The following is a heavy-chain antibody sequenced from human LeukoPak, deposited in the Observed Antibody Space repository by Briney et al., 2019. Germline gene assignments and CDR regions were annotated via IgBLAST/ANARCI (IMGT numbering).Heavy chain of an antibody. V-gene: IGHV3-21*01. CDR1: GDTFSGYF. Sequence: PGGSLKLSCAASGDTFSGYFMNWVRQVPGKGLEWVSSISSSSSYIYYADSVKGRFTISRDNAKNSLYLQMSSLRAEDTAVYYCARDLLARWISDPFDTWGQGTMVTVSS. CDR2: ISSSSSYI. J-gene: IGHJ3*02. D-gene: IGHD2-15*01. CDR3: ARDLLARWISDPFDT.